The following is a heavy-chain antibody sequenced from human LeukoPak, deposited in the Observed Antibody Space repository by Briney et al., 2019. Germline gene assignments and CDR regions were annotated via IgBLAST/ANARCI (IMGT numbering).Heavy chain of an antibody. Sequence: GGSLRLSCAASGFTFSSHGMNWVRQAPGKGLEWVSGITGSGGNRYYADSVKGRLTISRDNSKNTLYLQMNSLRAEDTAVYYCAKDDNYIRFLSWGQGTLVTVSS. V-gene: IGHV3-23*01. J-gene: IGHJ5*02. D-gene: IGHD3-16*01. CDR1: GFTFSSHG. CDR3: AKDDNYIRFLS. CDR2: ITGSGGNR.